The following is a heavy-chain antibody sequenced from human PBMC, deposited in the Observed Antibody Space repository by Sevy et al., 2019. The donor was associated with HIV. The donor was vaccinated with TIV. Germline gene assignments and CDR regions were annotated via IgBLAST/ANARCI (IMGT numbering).Heavy chain of an antibody. CDR3: AKDLVDCYDSSGYYWVATFDY. Sequence: GGSLRLSCAASGFTFSSYAMSWVRQAPGKGLEWVSAISGSGGSTYYADSVKGRFTISRDNSKNTLYLQMNSLRAEDTAVYYCAKDLVDCYDSSGYYWVATFDYWGQGTLVTVSS. J-gene: IGHJ4*02. V-gene: IGHV3-23*01. D-gene: IGHD3-22*01. CDR2: ISGSGGST. CDR1: GFTFSSYA.